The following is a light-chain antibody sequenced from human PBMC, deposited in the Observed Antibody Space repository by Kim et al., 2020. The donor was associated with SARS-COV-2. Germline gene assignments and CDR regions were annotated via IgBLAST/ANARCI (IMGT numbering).Light chain of an antibody. Sequence: EIVMTQSPVTLSVSPGERATLSCRASQSISSNLAWYQQKPGQAPRLLIYGASIRATGIPARFSGSGSGTEFTLTISSLQSEDLAVYYCQQYNNWHPLTFGGGTKVDIK. V-gene: IGKV3-15*01. CDR1: QSISSN. CDR3: QQYNNWHPLT. J-gene: IGKJ4*01. CDR2: GAS.